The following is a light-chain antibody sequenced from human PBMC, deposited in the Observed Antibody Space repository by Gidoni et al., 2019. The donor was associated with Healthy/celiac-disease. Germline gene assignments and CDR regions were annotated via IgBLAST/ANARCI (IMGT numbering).Light chain of an antibody. CDR2: SNN. V-gene: IGLV1-44*01. CDR1: SSNIGSNT. CDR3: AAWDDSFVV. Sequence: QSVLTQPPSASGTPGQRVTISCSGSSSNIGSNTVHWYQQLPGTSPKRLIYSNNQRPSGIPARFSGSKSGTSASLTISGLQSEDEADYYCAAWDDSFVVFGGGTKLTVL. J-gene: IGLJ2*01.